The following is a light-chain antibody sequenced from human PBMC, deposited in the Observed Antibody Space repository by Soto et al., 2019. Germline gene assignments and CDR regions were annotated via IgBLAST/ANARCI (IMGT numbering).Light chain of an antibody. CDR2: DAS. V-gene: IGKV1-39*01. Sequence: DIQMTQSPSSLSASVGDRVTITCRASQGISSSLNWYQQKPGKAPKLLIYDASTLQSGVPSRFSGSGSGTDFTLTISSLQPEDFATYSYQQSYNTPRTFGQGTKIEIK. J-gene: IGKJ1*01. CDR1: QGISSS. CDR3: QQSYNTPRT.